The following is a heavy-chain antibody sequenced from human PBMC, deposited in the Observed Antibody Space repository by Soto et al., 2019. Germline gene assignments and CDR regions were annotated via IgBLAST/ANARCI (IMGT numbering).Heavy chain of an antibody. V-gene: IGHV5-51*01. CDR2: IYPSDSDT. CDR3: ARGGRLSGWFDP. J-gene: IGHJ5*02. Sequence: GESRTNSCPVSGYTFAFYWIALVRPMPGKGLELMGIIYPSDSDTRYRPSFQGQVTISADKSISSAYLQWSSLRASDTAMYYCARGGRLSGWFDPWGQGTLVTGSS. CDR1: GYTFAFYW. D-gene: IGHD2-15*01.